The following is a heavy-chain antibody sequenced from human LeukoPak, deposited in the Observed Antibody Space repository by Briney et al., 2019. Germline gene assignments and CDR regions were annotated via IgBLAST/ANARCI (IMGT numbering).Heavy chain of an antibody. J-gene: IGHJ4*02. V-gene: IGHV1-2*02. CDR1: GYTLTGYY. CDR2: INPNSGGT. D-gene: IGHD2-2*01. CDR3: ARAGYCSSTSCYPDY. Sequence: GASAKVSCKASGYTLTGYYMHWVRQAPGQGLEWMGWINPNSGGTNYAQKFQGRVTMTRDTSISTAYMELSRLRSDDTAVYYCARAGYCSSTSCYPDYWGQGTLVTVSS.